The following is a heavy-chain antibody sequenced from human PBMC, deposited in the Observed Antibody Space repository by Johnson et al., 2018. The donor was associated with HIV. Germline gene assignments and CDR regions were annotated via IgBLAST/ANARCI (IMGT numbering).Heavy chain of an antibody. CDR1: GFTFSSYA. CDR3: AKEGAYYYDSSGLNDAFDI. D-gene: IGHD3-22*01. CDR2: ISGSGGST. Sequence: VHLVESGGGLVQPGGSLRLSCAASGFTFSSYAMSWVRQAPGKGLEWVSAISGSGGSTYYADSVKGRFTISRDNSKNTQYLQMNSLRAEDTVFYYCAKEGAYYYDSSGLNDAFDIWGQGTMVTVSS. J-gene: IGHJ3*02. V-gene: IGHV3-23*04.